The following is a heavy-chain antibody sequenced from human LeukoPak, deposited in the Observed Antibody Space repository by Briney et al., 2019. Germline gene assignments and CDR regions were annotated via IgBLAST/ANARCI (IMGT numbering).Heavy chain of an antibody. D-gene: IGHD3-22*01. J-gene: IGHJ4*02. V-gene: IGHV4-59*01. CDR2: IYYSGST. CDR1: GGSLSSYY. Sequence: PSETLSLTCTVSGGSLSSYYWSWIRQPPGKGLEWIGYIYYSGSTNYNPSLKSRVTISVDTSKNQFSLKLSSVTAAGTAVYYCARSYYYDSSGSGFDYWGQGTLVTVSS. CDR3: ARSYYYDSSGSGFDY.